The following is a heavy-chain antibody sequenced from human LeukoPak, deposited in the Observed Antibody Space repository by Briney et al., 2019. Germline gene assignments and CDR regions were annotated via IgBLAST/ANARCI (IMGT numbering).Heavy chain of an antibody. CDR2: ISYDGSNK. J-gene: IGHJ3*02. CDR1: GFTFSSYA. D-gene: IGHD6-13*01. V-gene: IGHV3-30*01. CDR3: ARDSSSWYPNAFDI. Sequence: PRRSLRLSCAASGFTFSSYAMHWVRQAPGKGLEWVAVISYDGSNKYYADSVKGRFTISRDNSKNTLYLQMNSLRAEDTAVYYCARDSSSWYPNAFDIWGQGTMVTVSS.